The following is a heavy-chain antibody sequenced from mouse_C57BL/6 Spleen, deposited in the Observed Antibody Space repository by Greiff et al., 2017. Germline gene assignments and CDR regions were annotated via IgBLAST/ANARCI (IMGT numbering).Heavy chain of an antibody. Sequence: VQLQQSGPELVKPGASVKISCKASGYSFTGYYMNWVKQSPEKSLEWIGEINPSTGGTTYNQKFKAKATLTVDKSSSTAYMQLKSLTSEDSAVXYCARRDDYDRGFAYWGQGTLVTVSA. CDR3: ARRDDYDRGFAY. CDR1: GYSFTGYY. V-gene: IGHV1-42*01. CDR2: INPSTGGT. D-gene: IGHD2-4*01. J-gene: IGHJ3*01.